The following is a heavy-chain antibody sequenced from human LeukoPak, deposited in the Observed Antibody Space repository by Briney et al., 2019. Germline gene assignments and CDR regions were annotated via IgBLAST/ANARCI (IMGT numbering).Heavy chain of an antibody. CDR2: INHSGST. D-gene: IGHD2-2*01. V-gene: IGHV4-34*01. CDR1: GGFFSGYY. J-gene: IGHJ6*04. Sequence: SETLSLTCAVYGGFFSGYYWSWIRQPPGKGLEWIGEINHSGSTNYNPSLKSRVTISVDTSKNQFSLKLSSVTAADTAVYYCARADIVVVPAAKNYGMDVWGKGTTVTVSS. CDR3: ARADIVVVPAAKNYGMDV.